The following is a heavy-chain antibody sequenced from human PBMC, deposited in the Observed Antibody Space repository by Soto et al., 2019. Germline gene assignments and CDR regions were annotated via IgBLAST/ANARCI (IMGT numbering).Heavy chain of an antibody. V-gene: IGHV1-69*13. CDR1: GGTFSSYS. D-gene: IGHD4-4*01. J-gene: IGHJ5*02. CDR2: IIPIFDTA. Sequence: SVKVSCKTSGGTFSSYSISWVRQAPGQGLEWMGGIIPIFDTANYAQKFQGRVTITADESTSTAYMELSSLRSEDTAVYYCAGDPDSHYNDSHASSYPWGQGTLVTVSS. CDR3: AGDPDSHYNDSHASSYP.